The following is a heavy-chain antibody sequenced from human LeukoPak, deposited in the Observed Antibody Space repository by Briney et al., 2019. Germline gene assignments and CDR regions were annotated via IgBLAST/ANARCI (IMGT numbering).Heavy chain of an antibody. J-gene: IGHJ6*02. CDR3: ARLVLRGGYHNYFYGMDV. Sequence: GASVKASCKASRHTFTGYYMHWVRQFPGQRLESLGWMNSNSGGTNYAQKFQGRVTMTRDTSISTAYMERSRLRSDDTAVYYCARLVLRGGYHNYFYGMDVWGQGTTVTVCS. V-gene: IGHV1-2*02. CDR1: RHTFTGYY. D-gene: IGHD5-24*01. CDR2: MNSNSGGT.